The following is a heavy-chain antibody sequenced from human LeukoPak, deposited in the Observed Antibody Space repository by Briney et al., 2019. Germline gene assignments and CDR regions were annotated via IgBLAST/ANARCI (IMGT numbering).Heavy chain of an antibody. CDR1: GFTFSSYS. CDR2: ISSSSSYI. CDR3: AKGRGEAAASLDY. J-gene: IGHJ4*02. Sequence: GGSLRLSCAASGFTFSSYSMNWVRQAPGKGLEWVSSISSSSSYINNADSVKGRFTISRDNSKNTLYLQMNSLRAEDTAVYYCAKGRGEAAASLDYWGQGTLVTVSS. D-gene: IGHD6-13*01. V-gene: IGHV3-21*01.